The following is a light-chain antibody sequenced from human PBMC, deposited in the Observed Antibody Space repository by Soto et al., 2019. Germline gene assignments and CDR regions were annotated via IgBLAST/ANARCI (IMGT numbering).Light chain of an antibody. V-gene: IGKV1-5*03. CDR2: NAS. CDR3: QEYDSHSRRR. Sequence: IQLTQSPSTLSASVGDSVTITCRASQRVGTWFVWVEQKPGKAPKLLVXNASTSDSGGPPRFSGSGSWTEFTLNIDSLQSDDFATYYCQEYDSHSRRRFGQGTKVDI. CDR1: QRVGTW. J-gene: IGKJ1*01.